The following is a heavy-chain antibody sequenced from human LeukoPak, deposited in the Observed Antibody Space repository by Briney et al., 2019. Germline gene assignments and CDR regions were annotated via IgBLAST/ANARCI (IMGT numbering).Heavy chain of an antibody. CDR2: IYYSGST. Sequence: EPSETLSLTCTVSGGSISSYYWSWIRQPPGKGLEWIGYIYYSGSTNYNPSLKSRVTISVDTSKNQFSLKLSSVTAADTAVYYCAREGTGIDPWGQGTLVTVSS. V-gene: IGHV4-59*01. D-gene: IGHD1-14*01. CDR1: GGSISSYY. CDR3: AREGTGIDP. J-gene: IGHJ5*02.